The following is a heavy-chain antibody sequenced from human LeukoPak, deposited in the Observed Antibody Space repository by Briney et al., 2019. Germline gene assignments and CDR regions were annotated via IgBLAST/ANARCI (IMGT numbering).Heavy chain of an antibody. CDR1: GGSISSGSYY. J-gene: IGHJ4*02. CDR3: ASSSSWYSPSDY. CDR2: IYTSGST. V-gene: IGHV4-61*02. Sequence: PSQTLSPTCTVSGGSISSGSYYWSWIRQPAGKGLEWIGRIYTSGSTNYNPSLKSRVTISVDTSKNQFSLKLSSVTAADTAVYYCASSSSWYSPSDYWGQGTLVTVSS. D-gene: IGHD6-13*01.